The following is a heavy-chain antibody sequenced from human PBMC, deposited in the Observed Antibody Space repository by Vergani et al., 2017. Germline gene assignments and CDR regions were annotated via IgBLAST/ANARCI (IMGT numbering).Heavy chain of an antibody. D-gene: IGHD7-27*01. J-gene: IGHJ4*02. CDR2: IDWDDDK. V-gene: IGHV2-70*04. CDR3: ARSSNWGSTGFDY. CDR1: GFSLSTSGMR. Sequence: QVTLKESVPALVKPTQTLTLTCTFSGFSLSTSGMRVSCIRQPPGKALEWLARIDWDDDKFYSTSLKTRLTISKDTSKNQVVLTMTNMDPVGTATYYCARSSNWGSTGFDYWGQGTLVTVSS.